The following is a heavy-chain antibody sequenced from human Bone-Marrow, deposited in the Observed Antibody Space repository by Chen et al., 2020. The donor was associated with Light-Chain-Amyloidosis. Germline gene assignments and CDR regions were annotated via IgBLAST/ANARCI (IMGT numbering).Heavy chain of an antibody. CDR3: ARRRDGYNFGY. D-gene: IGHD5-12*01. J-gene: IGHJ4*02. CDR1: GYTFPNYW. V-gene: IGHV5-51*01. CDR2: IYPDDSDA. Sequence: GESGPEVKKPGESLKISCKGSGYTFPNYWIGWVRQMPGKGLEWMGVIYPDDSDARYSPSFEGQVTISADKSITTAYLQWRSLKASDTAMYYCARRRDGYNFGYWGQGTLVTVSS.